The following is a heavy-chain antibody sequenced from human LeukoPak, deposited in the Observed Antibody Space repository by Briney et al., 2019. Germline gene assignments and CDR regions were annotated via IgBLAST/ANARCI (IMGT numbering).Heavy chain of an antibody. CDR2: IRNDGSNK. V-gene: IGHV3-30*02. J-gene: IGHJ4*02. D-gene: IGHD5-18*01. Sequence: PGGSLRLSCAASGFTFSSYGMHWVRQAPGKGLEWVAFIRNDGSNKYYAGSVKGRFTISRDNSKNTLYLQVNSLRAEDTAVYYCAKGGYSYGYGSNFDYWGQGTLVTVSS. CDR1: GFTFSSYG. CDR3: AKGGYSYGYGSNFDY.